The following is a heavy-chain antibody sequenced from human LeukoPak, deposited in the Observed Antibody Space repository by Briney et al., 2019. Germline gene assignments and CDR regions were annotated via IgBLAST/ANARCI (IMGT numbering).Heavy chain of an antibody. CDR1: GGSISSSSYY. Sequence: PSETLSFTCTVSGGSISSSSYYWGWIRQPPGKGLEWIGSIYYSGSTYYNPSLKSRVTISVDTSKNQFSLKLSSVTAADTAVYYCARPDPYSSSWEDAFDIWGQGTMVTVSS. CDR3: ARPDPYSSSWEDAFDI. J-gene: IGHJ3*02. CDR2: IYYSGST. D-gene: IGHD6-13*01. V-gene: IGHV4-39*01.